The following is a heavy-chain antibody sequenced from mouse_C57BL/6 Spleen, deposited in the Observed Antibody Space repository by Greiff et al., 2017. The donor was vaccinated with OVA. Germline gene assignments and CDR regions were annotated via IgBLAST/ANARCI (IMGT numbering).Heavy chain of an antibody. CDR3: TREGYYGNYPWFAY. CDR1: GYTFTDYE. J-gene: IGHJ3*01. Sequence: VKLMESGAELVRPGASVTLSCKASGYTFTDYEMHWVKQTPVHGLEWIGAIDPETGGTAYNQKFKGKAILTADKSSSTAYMELRSLTSEDSAVYYCTREGYYGNYPWFAYWGQGTLVTVSA. V-gene: IGHV1-15*01. CDR2: IDPETGGT. D-gene: IGHD2-1*01.